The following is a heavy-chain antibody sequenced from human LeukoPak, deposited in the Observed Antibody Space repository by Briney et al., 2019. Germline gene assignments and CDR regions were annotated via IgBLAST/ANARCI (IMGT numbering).Heavy chain of an antibody. V-gene: IGHV5-51*01. CDR2: IYAGDSDT. CDR1: GYSFSTYW. CDR3: ARRTLLDKDYHGLDV. Sequence: GESLKISCKGSGYSFSTYWIGWVRQMPGKGLEWTGMIYAGDSDTRYSPSFQGQVTMSVDKSISTAYLQWSSLKASDTATYFCARRTLLDKDYHGLDVWGQGTTVTVSS. J-gene: IGHJ6*02. D-gene: IGHD3/OR15-3a*01.